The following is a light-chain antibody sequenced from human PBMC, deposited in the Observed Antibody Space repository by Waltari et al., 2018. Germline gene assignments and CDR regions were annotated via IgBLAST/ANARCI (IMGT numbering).Light chain of an antibody. J-gene: IGKJ1*01. CDR1: QSVLHSSNNKNY. CDR3: QQFQSHLRT. Sequence: DIVITQTPESLAVALGENAPITCHASQSVLHSSNNKNYFAWYQQKPGQPPKLLIYWASTRKSGVPDRFSGSGSGTDFTLTISSLQAEDVAVYYCQQFQSHLRTFGQGTKVEIK. V-gene: IGKV4-1*01. CDR2: WAS.